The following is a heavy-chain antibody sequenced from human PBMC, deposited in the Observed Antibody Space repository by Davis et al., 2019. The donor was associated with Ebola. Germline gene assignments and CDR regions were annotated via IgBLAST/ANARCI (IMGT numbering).Heavy chain of an antibody. CDR3: TSSDEVFRDY. Sequence: GESLKISCAASGFTFSGSAMHWVRQASGKGLEWVGRIRGKANSYATAYAASVKGRFTISRDDSKNTAYLQMNSLKTEDTAVYYCTSSDEVFRDYWGQGTLVTVSS. D-gene: IGHD2-21*02. CDR2: IRGKANSYAT. CDR1: GFTFSGSA. J-gene: IGHJ4*02. V-gene: IGHV3-73*01.